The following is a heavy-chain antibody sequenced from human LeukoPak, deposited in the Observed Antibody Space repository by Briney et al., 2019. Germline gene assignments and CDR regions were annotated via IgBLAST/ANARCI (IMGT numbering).Heavy chain of an antibody. Sequence: SETLSLTCTVSGGSISSSSYYWGWIRQPPGKGLEWIGSIYHSGSTYYNPSLKSRVTISVDTSKNQFSLKLSSVTAADTAVYYCARGSLGYTFDYWGQGTLVTVSS. D-gene: IGHD5-12*01. CDR1: GGSISSSSYY. J-gene: IGHJ4*02. CDR2: IYHSGST. CDR3: ARGSLGYTFDY. V-gene: IGHV4-39*07.